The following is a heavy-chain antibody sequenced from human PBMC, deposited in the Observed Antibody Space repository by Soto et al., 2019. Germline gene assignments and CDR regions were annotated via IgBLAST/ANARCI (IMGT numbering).Heavy chain of an antibody. Sequence: QVQLVHSGADVQRPGSSVRVSCKASGDTFNFYTINWVRQAPGQGLQWMGRINPILRMSTYAPRFQGRVTMTADKSTSTAYMELSSLRSEDTAMYYCATSYGSGYRAFDSWGQGALVTVSS. CDR3: ATSYGSGYRAFDS. D-gene: IGHD3-10*01. CDR1: GDTFNFYT. V-gene: IGHV1-69*02. CDR2: INPILRMS. J-gene: IGHJ4*02.